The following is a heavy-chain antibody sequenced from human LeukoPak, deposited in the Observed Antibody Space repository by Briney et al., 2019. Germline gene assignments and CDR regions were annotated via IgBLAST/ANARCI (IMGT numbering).Heavy chain of an antibody. J-gene: IGHJ6*03. CDR1: GGTFSSYA. V-gene: IGHV1-69*05. CDR2: IIPIFGTA. D-gene: IGHD5-18*01. CDR3: ARDTAMVRSRYMDV. Sequence: SVKASCKASGGTFSSYAISWVRQAPGQGLEWMGRIIPIFGTANYAQKFQGRVTITTDESTSTAYMELSSLRSEDTAVYYCARDTAMVRSRYMDVWGKGTTVTVSS.